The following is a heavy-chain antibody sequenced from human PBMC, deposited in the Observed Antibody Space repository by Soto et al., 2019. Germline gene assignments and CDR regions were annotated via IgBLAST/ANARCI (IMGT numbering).Heavy chain of an antibody. J-gene: IGHJ6*02. Sequence: SGPTLVNPTQTLTLTCTFSGFSLSTSGMCVSWIRQPPGKALEWLARIDWDDDKYYSTSLKTRLTISKDTSKNQVVLTMTNMDPADTATYYCARFVEMASSYYYYGMDVWGQGTTVTVSS. D-gene: IGHD5-12*01. CDR1: GFSLSTSGMC. CDR3: ARFVEMASSYYYYGMDV. CDR2: IDWDDDK. V-gene: IGHV2-70*11.